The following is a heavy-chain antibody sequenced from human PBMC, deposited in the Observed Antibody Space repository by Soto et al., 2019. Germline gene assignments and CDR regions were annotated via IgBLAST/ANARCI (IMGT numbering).Heavy chain of an antibody. J-gene: IGHJ4*02. CDR1: GFPFSSYG. CDR3: AGGQYYFDY. V-gene: IGHV3-30*03. Sequence: QVQLVESGGGVVQPGRSLRLSCAASGFPFSSYGKHWVRQAPGKGLEWVAHISYDGSNKHYTDSLKGRFTISRDNSKYMLYLQMSSLRAEDTAVYYCAGGQYYFDYCGQGTRVSVS. CDR2: ISYDGSNK. D-gene: IGHD2-15*01.